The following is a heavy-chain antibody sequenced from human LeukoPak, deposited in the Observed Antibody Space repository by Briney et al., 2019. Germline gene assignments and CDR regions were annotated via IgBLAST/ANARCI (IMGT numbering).Heavy chain of an antibody. V-gene: IGHV4-4*07. CDR1: GGSISSYY. D-gene: IGHD2-8*01. CDR2: IYYSGST. J-gene: IGHJ4*02. Sequence: PSETLSLTCTVSGGSISSYYWSWIRQPAGKGLEWIGSIYYSGSTYYNPSLKSRVTISVDTSKNQFSLKLSSVTAADTAVYYCARGMVYAPTLSYFDYWGQGTLVTVSS. CDR3: ARGMVYAPTLSYFDY.